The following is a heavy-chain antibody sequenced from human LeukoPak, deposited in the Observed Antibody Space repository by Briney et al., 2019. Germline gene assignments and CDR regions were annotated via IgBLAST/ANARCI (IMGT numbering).Heavy chain of an antibody. D-gene: IGHD2-15*01. V-gene: IGHV1-18*01. J-gene: IGHJ5*02. CDR3: ARGLGYCSGGSCYSPWFDP. CDR2: ISAYNGNT. Sequence: ASVKVSCKASGYTFTSYGISWVRQAPGQGLEWMGWISAYNGNTNYAQKLQGRVTMTTDTSTSTAYMELRSLRSDDTAVYYWARGLGYCSGGSCYSPWFDPWGQGTLVTVSS. CDR1: GYTFTSYG.